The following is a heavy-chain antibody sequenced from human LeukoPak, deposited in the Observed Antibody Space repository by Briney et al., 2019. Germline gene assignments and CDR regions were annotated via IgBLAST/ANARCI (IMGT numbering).Heavy chain of an antibody. CDR3: ARDWGGYYYFDY. J-gene: IGHJ4*02. CDR1: GGSVSSGSYY. D-gene: IGHD3-16*01. Sequence: SETLSLTCTVPGGSVSSGSYYWSWIRQPPGKGLEWIGYIYYSGSTNYNPSLKSRVTISVDTSKNQFSLKLSSVTAADTAVYYCARDWGGYYYFDYWGQGTLVTVSS. V-gene: IGHV4-61*01. CDR2: IYYSGST.